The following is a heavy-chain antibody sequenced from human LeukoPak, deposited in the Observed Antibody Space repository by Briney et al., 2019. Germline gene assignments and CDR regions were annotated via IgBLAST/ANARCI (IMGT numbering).Heavy chain of an antibody. D-gene: IGHD6-6*01. CDR1: GYTFTGYY. J-gene: IGHJ4*02. Sequence: ASVKVSCKASGYTFTGYYMHWVRQAPGQGLEWVGWINPNTGGTNYAQRFQGRVTMTGGTSISTAYMELSRLRSDDTAVYYCARDFEYNSATYYFDYWGQGTLVTVSS. CDR2: INPNTGGT. V-gene: IGHV1-2*02. CDR3: ARDFEYNSATYYFDY.